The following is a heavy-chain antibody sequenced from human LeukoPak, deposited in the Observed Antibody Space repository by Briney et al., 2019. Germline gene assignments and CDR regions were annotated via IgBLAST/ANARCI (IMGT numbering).Heavy chain of an antibody. V-gene: IGHV3-23*01. CDR2: ISGGEDT. J-gene: IGHJ4*02. D-gene: IGHD3-10*01. CDR1: GFTFSSYA. Sequence: GGSLRLSCAASGFTFSSYAMSWVRQAPGKGLEWLSEISGGEDTYHADSVKGRFTISRDNSKNTLYLQMNSLRVEDTAVYYCTTSWPKVREGDQWGQGTLVTVS. CDR3: TTSWPKVREGDQ.